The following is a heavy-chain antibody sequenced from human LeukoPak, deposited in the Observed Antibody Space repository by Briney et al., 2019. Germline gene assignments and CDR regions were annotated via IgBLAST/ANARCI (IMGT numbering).Heavy chain of an antibody. CDR3: ARDQSSSSWYGGGRWFDP. V-gene: IGHV1-46*01. J-gene: IGHJ5*02. CDR1: GGTFSSYA. CDR2: INPSGGST. D-gene: IGHD6-13*01. Sequence: GASVKVSCKASGGTFSSYAISWVRQAPGQGLEWMGIINPSGGSTSYAQKFQGRVTMTRDTSTSTVYMELSSLRSEDTAVYYCARDQSSSSWYGGGRWFDPWGQGTLVTVSS.